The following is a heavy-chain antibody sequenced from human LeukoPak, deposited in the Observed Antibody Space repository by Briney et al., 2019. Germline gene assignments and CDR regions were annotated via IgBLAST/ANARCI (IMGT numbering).Heavy chain of an antibody. CDR1: GGSISSYY. V-gene: IGHV4-59*01. CDR3: ARGRMVYAPVDY. Sequence: ASEPLSLTCTVSGGSISSYYWSWLPQPPGKGLEWIGYIYYSGSTNYNHSLKSRVTLSVDTSKNQYSLKLSSVAAADTAVYYCARGRMVYAPVDYWGQGTLVTVSS. CDR2: IYYSGST. D-gene: IGHD2-8*01. J-gene: IGHJ4*02.